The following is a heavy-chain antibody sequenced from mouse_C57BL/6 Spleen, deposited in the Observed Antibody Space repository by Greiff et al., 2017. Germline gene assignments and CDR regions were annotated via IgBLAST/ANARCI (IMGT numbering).Heavy chain of an antibody. CDR3: ADSSGYVDYYAMDY. D-gene: IGHD3-2*02. CDR1: GYTFTSYW. V-gene: IGHV1-53*01. Sequence: VQLQQPGPELVKPGASVKLSCKASGYTFTSYWMHWVKQRPGQGLAWIGNINPSNGGTNYNEKFKSKATRTVDKSSSTAYMQLSSLTSEDSAVYYCADSSGYVDYYAMDYWGQGTSVTVSS. J-gene: IGHJ4*01. CDR2: INPSNGGT.